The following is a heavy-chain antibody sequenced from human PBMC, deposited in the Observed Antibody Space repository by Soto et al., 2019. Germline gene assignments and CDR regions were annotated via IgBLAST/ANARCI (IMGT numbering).Heavy chain of an antibody. CDR3: ARETVEGYDYVWGSYRDDACDI. CDR2: IYSGGST. D-gene: IGHD3-16*02. CDR1: GFTVSSNY. V-gene: IGHV3-53*01. J-gene: IGHJ3*02. Sequence: GGSLGLSCAASGFTVSSNYMSWVRQAPGKGLEWVSVIYSGGSTYYEDSVKGRFTISRDNSKNTLYLQMNSLRAEDTAVYCCARETVEGYDYVWGSYRDDACDIWGQGTMVTVSS.